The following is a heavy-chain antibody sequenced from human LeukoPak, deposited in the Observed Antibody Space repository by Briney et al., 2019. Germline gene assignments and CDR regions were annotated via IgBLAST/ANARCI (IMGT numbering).Heavy chain of an antibody. Sequence: PGGSLRLSCAASGFTFSSYAMHWVRQAPGKGLEWVAVISYDGSNKYYADSVKGRFTISRDNSKNTLYLQMNSLRAEDTAVYYCARDFAGAAAGFKHLDYWGQGTLVTVSS. J-gene: IGHJ4*02. CDR1: GFTFSSYA. D-gene: IGHD6-13*01. CDR3: ARDFAGAAAGFKHLDY. V-gene: IGHV3-30-3*01. CDR2: ISYDGSNK.